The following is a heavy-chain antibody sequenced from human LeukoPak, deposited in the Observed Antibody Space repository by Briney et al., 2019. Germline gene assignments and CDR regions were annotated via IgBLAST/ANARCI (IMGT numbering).Heavy chain of an antibody. CDR2: IRYDGSNK. J-gene: IGHJ4*02. V-gene: IGHV3-30*02. CDR1: GFTFSNAW. D-gene: IGHD6-6*01. Sequence: GGSLRLSCAASGFTFSNAWMSWVRQAPGKGLEWVAFIRYDGSNKYYADSVKGRFTISRDNSKNTLYLQMNSLRAEDTAVYYCVKALIAARLISLPGDYWGQGTLVTVSS. CDR3: VKALIAARLISLPGDY.